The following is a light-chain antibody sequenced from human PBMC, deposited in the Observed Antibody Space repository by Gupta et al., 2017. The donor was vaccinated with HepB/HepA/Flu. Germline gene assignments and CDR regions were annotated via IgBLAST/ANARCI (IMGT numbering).Light chain of an antibody. CDR3: QHGGT. J-gene: IGKJ1*01. CDR1: QSVNNL. Sequence: DIQMTQSPSTLSASAGDEVTITCRANQSVNNLLAWYQQKPGKAPRLLIYMVSNLESGVPLRFSGSGSGTECTLTISSLQPDDVATYYCQHGGTFGQGTKVDIK. V-gene: IGKV1-5*03. CDR2: MVS.